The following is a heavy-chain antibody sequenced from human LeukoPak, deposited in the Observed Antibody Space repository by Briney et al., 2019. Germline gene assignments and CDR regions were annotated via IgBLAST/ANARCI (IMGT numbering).Heavy chain of an antibody. CDR1: GFTFSCYG. CDR3: AKASSIAVAGLGYYYYMDV. CDR2: ISGSGGST. D-gene: IGHD6-19*01. V-gene: IGHV3-23*01. Sequence: GGSLRLSCAASGFTFSCYGMSWVRQAPGKGLEWVSAISGSGGSTYYADSVKGRFTISRDNSKNTLYLQMNSLRAEDTAVYYCAKASSIAVAGLGYYYYMDVWGKGTTVTVSS. J-gene: IGHJ6*03.